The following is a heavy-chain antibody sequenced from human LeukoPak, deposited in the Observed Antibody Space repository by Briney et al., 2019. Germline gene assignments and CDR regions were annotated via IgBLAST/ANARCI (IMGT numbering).Heavy chain of an antibody. CDR2: IYYSGST. CDR1: GGSISSYY. CDR3: ARRGGYNSLGY. J-gene: IGHJ4*02. D-gene: IGHD5-24*01. V-gene: IGHV4-59*12. Sequence: SETLSLTCTVSGGSISSYYWSWIRQPPGKGLEWIGYIYYSGSTNYNPSLKSRVTISVDTSKNQFSLKLSSVTAADTAVYYCARRGGYNSLGYWGQGTLVTVSS.